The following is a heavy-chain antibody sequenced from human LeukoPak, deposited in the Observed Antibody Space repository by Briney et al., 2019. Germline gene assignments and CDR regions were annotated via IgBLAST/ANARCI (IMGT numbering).Heavy chain of an antibody. V-gene: IGHV3-23*01. J-gene: IGHJ4*02. CDR1: GFTFSSYD. Sequence: PGGSLRLSCAASGFTFSSYDMTWVRQTPGKGLEWVSLISRSGGTTYYADSVKGRFTVSRDNAKNSLYLQMNSLRAEDTAVYYCARGYQLLDYWGQGTLVTVSS. CDR2: ISRSGGTT. D-gene: IGHD2-2*01. CDR3: ARGYQLLDY.